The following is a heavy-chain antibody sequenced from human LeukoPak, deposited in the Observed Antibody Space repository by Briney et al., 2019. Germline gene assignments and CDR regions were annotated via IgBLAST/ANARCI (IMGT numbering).Heavy chain of an antibody. CDR3: ARARRSVYCSSTSCPRWFDP. D-gene: IGHD2-2*01. V-gene: IGHV1-8*03. J-gene: IGHJ5*02. Sequence: ASVKVSCKASGYTFTSYGISWVRQAPGQGLEWMGWMNPNSGNTGYAQKFQGRVTITRNTSISTAYMELSSLRSEDTAVYYCARARRSVYCSSTSCPRWFDPWGQGTLVTVSS. CDR2: MNPNSGNT. CDR1: GYTFTSYG.